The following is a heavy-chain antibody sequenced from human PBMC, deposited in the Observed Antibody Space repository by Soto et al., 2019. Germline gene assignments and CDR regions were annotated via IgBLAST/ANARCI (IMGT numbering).Heavy chain of an antibody. Sequence: HPGGSLRLSCAASGFTFSSYAMSWVRQAPGKGLEWVSAISGSGGSTYYADSVKGRFTISRDNSKNTLYLQMNSLRAEDTAVYFCAKGNEVPAAMPYYYYGMDVWGQGTTVTVSS. J-gene: IGHJ6*02. V-gene: IGHV3-23*01. CDR1: GFTFSSYA. D-gene: IGHD2-2*01. CDR3: AKGNEVPAAMPYYYYGMDV. CDR2: ISGSGGST.